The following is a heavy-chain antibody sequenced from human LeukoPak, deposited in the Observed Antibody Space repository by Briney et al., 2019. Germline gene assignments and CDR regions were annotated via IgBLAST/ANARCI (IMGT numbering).Heavy chain of an antibody. V-gene: IGHV3-21*01. CDR2: ISSGSTYI. Sequence: GGSLRLSCAASGFTFSSYFMNWVRQTPGKGLEWVSSISSGSTYIYYADSVKGRFTISRDNAKNSLYLQMNSLRAEDTAVYYCARGYSYGASGFDYWGQGTLVTVSS. J-gene: IGHJ4*02. CDR3: ARGYSYGASGFDY. D-gene: IGHD5-18*01. CDR1: GFTFSSYF.